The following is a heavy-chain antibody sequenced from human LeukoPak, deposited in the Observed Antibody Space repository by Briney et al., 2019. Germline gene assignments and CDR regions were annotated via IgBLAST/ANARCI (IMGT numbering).Heavy chain of an antibody. CDR1: GGSFSGYY. D-gene: IGHD2-2*01. V-gene: IGHV4-34*01. CDR2: INHSGST. J-gene: IGHJ4*02. CDR3: ARDHIVVVPAAENGFDY. Sequence: PSETLSLTCAVYGGSFSGYYWSWIRQLPGKGLEWIGEINHSGSTNYNPSLKSRVTISVDTSKNQFSLKLSSVTAADTAVYYCARDHIVVVPAAENGFDYWGQGTLVTVSS.